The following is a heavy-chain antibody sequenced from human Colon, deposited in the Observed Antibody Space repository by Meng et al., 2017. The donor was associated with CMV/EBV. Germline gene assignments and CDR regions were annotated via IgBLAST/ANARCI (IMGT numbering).Heavy chain of an antibody. V-gene: IGHV1-2*02. CDR2: MLPKTGAL. CDR3: IRENWYYDY. Sequence: GRLVQCGTGEKKPGASVKVSCKASGYTFTPYYIHWVRQAPGQGLEWVGCMLPKTGALDYAQKCRGRITLTTDTSITTAYMELSGLTSDDTAVYYCIRENWYYDYWGLGTLVTVSS. J-gene: IGHJ4*02. CDR1: GYTFTPYY. D-gene: IGHD1-1*01.